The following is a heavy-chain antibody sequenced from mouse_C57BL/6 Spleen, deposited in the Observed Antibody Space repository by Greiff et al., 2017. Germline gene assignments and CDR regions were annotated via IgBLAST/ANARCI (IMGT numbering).Heavy chain of an antibody. CDR2: INLSTGGT. CDR3: TLYDGYFYWYFDV. CDR1: GYSFTGYY. J-gene: IGHJ1*03. D-gene: IGHD2-3*01. Sequence: VQLQQSGPELVKPGASVKISCKASGYSFTGYYMNWVKQSPEKSLEWIGEINLSTGGTTYNQKFKAKATLTVDKSSSTAYMQLKSLTSEDSAVYYCTLYDGYFYWYFDVWGTGTTVTVSS. V-gene: IGHV1-42*01.